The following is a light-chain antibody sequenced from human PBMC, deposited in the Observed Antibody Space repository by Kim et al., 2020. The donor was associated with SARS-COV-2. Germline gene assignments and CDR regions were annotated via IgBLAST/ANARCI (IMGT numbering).Light chain of an antibody. V-gene: IGLV2-14*03. Sequence: QSALTQPASVSGSPGQSITISCTGTSSDVGGYNYVSRYQQHPGKVPKLMIYDVSNRPSGVSNRFSGSKSGNTASLTISGLQAEDEADYYCISYTSSSTLEVFGGGTQLTVL. J-gene: IGLJ2*01. CDR1: SSDVGGYNY. CDR2: DVS. CDR3: ISYTSSSTLEV.